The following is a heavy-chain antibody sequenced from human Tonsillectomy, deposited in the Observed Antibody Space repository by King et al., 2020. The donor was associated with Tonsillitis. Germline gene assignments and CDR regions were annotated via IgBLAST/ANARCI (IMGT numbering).Heavy chain of an antibody. CDR1: GFTFSDHY. V-gene: IGHV3-72*01. CDR3: AGVGGPNRWAFDS. Sequence: VQLVESGGGLVQPGGSLRLSCAASGFTFSDHYMDWVRQAPGKGLEWVGRIRKKGNGYTTEYAASVSGSFTISRDDSSNSQFLEMNSLQTDDTAVYHCAGVGGPNRWAFDSWGQGTLVTVSS. CDR2: IRKKGNGYTT. D-gene: IGHD2/OR15-2a*01. J-gene: IGHJ4*02.